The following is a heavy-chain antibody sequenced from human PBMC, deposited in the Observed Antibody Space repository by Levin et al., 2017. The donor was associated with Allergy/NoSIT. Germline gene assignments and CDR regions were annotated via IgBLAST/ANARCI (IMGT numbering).Heavy chain of an antibody. J-gene: IGHJ4*02. D-gene: IGHD3-3*01. CDR1: GGSISSSSYY. Sequence: RSSETLSLTCTVSGGSISSSSYYWGWIRQPPGKGLEWIGSIYYSGSTYYNPSLKSRVTISVDTSKNQFSLKLSSVTAADTAVYYCARRSLEWLSFDYWGQGTLVTVSS. V-gene: IGHV4-39*01. CDR2: IYYSGST. CDR3: ARRSLEWLSFDY.